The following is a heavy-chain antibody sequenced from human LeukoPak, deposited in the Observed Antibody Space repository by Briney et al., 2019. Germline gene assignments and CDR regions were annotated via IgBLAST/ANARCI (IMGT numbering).Heavy chain of an antibody. CDR3: ARDRGYGDYEDY. V-gene: IGHV1-18*01. Sequence: GESLKISCKGSGYTFTSYGISWVRQAPGQGLEWMGWISAYNGNTNYAQKLQGRVTMTTDTSTSTAYMELRSLRSDDTAVYYCARDRGYGDYEDYWGQGTLVTVSS. CDR1: GYTFTSYG. J-gene: IGHJ4*02. CDR2: ISAYNGNT. D-gene: IGHD4-17*01.